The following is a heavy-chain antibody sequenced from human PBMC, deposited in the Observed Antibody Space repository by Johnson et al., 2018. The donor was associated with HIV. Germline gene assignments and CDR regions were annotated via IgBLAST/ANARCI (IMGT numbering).Heavy chain of an antibody. J-gene: IGHJ3*02. D-gene: IGHD6-13*01. Sequence: EKLVESGGGLVQPGGSLRLSCAASGFTFSSYWMSWVRQAPGKGLEWVANIKQDGSEKNYVDSVKGRFIISRDNAKNSLYLQLNSLRAEDTALYYCAKDMAPPSRIAAAASHAFDIWGQGTMVTVSS. CDR2: IKQDGSEK. V-gene: IGHV3-7*03. CDR1: GFTFSSYW. CDR3: AKDMAPPSRIAAAASHAFDI.